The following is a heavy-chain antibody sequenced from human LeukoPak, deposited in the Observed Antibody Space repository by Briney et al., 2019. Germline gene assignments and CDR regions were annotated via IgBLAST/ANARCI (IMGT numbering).Heavy chain of an antibody. CDR1: GFTFSSYW. J-gene: IGHJ4*02. Sequence: GGSLRLSCAASGFTFSSYWMSWVRQAPGKGLEWVANIKQDGSEKYYADSVKGRFTISRDNSKNTLYLQMNSLRAEDTAVYYCAGGRLVDFDYWGQGTLVTVSS. CDR2: IKQDGSEK. V-gene: IGHV3-7*04. CDR3: AGGRLVDFDY. D-gene: IGHD6-6*01.